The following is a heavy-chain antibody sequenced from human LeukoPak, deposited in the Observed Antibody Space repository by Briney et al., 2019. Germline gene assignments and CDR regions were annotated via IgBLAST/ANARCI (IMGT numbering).Heavy chain of an antibody. CDR2: ISWNSGSI. D-gene: IGHD2-15*01. CDR1: GFTFDDYA. J-gene: IGHJ4*02. CDR3: AKDRRARDIGGFDY. Sequence: PGGSLRLSCAASGFTFDDYAMHWVRQAPGNGLEWASGISWNSGSIGYADSVKGRFTISRDNAKNSLYLQMNSLRAEDTALYYCAKDRRARDIGGFDYWGQGTLVTVSS. V-gene: IGHV3-9*01.